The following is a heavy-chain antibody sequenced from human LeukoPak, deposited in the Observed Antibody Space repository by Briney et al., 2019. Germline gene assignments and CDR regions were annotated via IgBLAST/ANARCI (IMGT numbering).Heavy chain of an antibody. CDR2: IYFSGRT. J-gene: IGHJ6*02. V-gene: IGHV4-59*08. Sequence: SETLSLTCTVSGGSISSYYWSWLRQSPGKGLEWIGHIYFSGRTTYNPSLGSRLTISADTSTSQLSLKLSSVTAADTAVYYCARRGAARRYDGMDVWGQGTLVTVSS. D-gene: IGHD6-6*01. CDR1: GGSISSYY. CDR3: ARRGAARRYDGMDV.